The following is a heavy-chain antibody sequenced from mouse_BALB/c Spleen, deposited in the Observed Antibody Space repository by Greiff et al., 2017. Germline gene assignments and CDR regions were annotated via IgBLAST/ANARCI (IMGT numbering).Heavy chain of an antibody. CDR3: ARGDYGYYYAMDD. D-gene: IGHD1-2*01. CDR2: IDPSDSDT. V-gene: IGHV1S126*01. CDR1: GYSFTSYW. Sequence: QVQLQQSGPQLVRPGASVKISCKASGYSFTSYWMHWVKQRPGQGLEWIGMIDPSDSDTRLNQKFKDKATLTVDKSSSTAYMQLSSPTSEDSAVYYCARGDYGYYYAMDDWGEGTSVTVSS. J-gene: IGHJ4*01.